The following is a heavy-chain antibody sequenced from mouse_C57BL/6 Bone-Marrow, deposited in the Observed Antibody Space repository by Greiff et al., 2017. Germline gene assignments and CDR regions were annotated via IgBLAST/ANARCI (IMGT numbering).Heavy chain of an antibody. V-gene: IGHV1-66*01. CDR1: GYSFTSYY. CDR2: IYPGSGNT. CDR3: ARGVFAY. J-gene: IGHJ3*01. Sequence: VKVVESGPELVKPGASVKISCKASGYSFTSYYIHWVKQRPGQGLEWIGWIYPGSGNTKYNEKFKGKATLTADTSSSTAYMQLSSLTSEDSAVYYCARGVFAYWGQGTLVTVSA.